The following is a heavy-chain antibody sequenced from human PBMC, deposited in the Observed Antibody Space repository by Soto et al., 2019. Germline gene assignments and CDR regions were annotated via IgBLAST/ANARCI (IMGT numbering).Heavy chain of an antibody. V-gene: IGHV4-59*01. CDR1: GGPIRGDY. J-gene: IGHJ6*04. Sequence: QVQLQESGPRLVKPSETLSLTCTVSGGPIRGDYWSWVRQTPGKGLEWIGYVYDSGRTSYNPSLQSRVTLSEDTSNNRLSLTLRSVTAADTAVYHCARDRSRNLDVWGKGTTVTVSS. CDR2: VYDSGRT. CDR3: ARDRSRNLDV.